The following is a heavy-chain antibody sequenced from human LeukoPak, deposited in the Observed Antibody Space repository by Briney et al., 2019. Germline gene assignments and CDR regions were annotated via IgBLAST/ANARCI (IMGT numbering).Heavy chain of an antibody. CDR2: IDWDGDE. Sequence: ESGRTLVHPPQPLTLTCNFSGFALGTSGMGMSWSRHPPVKALEWLALIDWDGDEYYNTSQKTRLTISKDTSKTQVVLTMTNMDPVDTATYYCARSRKVTTFYYYSYMDVWGKGTTVTVSS. CDR1: GFALGTSGMG. J-gene: IGHJ6*03. D-gene: IGHD4-17*01. CDR3: ARSRKVTTFYYYSYMDV. V-gene: IGHV2-70*01.